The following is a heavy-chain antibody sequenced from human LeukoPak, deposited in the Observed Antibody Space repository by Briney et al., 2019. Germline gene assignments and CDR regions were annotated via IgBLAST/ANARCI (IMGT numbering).Heavy chain of an antibody. D-gene: IGHD4-17*01. V-gene: IGHV3-23*01. CDR2: ISGSGRTT. Sequence: GGSLRLSCAASGFTFSSNAMTWVRQAPGKGLERVSAISGSGRTTYYADSVKGRFTISRDNSKNTLYLQMNSLRPEDTAVYYCAKPYGDYAPFDSWGQGTLVTVSS. CDR1: GFTFSSNA. CDR3: AKPYGDYAPFDS. J-gene: IGHJ4*02.